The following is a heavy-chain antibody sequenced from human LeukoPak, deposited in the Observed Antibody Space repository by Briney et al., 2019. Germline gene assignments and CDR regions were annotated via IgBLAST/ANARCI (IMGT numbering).Heavy chain of an antibody. CDR1: GDSVSSSTYF. CDR3: ASYRREGDYYFDD. J-gene: IGHJ4*02. V-gene: IGHV4-39*01. CDR2: MSHIGTT. Sequence: PSETLSLTCTVSGDSVSSSTYFWGWIRQPPGKGLEWIGSMSHIGTTYYNPSLKSRVIISVDTSKNQVSLKLSSVTAADTAVYYCASYRREGDYYFDDWGQGTLVTVFS. D-gene: IGHD2-21*02.